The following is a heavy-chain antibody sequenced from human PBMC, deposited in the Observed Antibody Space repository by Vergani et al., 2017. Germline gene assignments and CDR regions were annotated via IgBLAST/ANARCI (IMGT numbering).Heavy chain of an antibody. V-gene: IGHV4-34*01. J-gene: IGHJ4*02. Sequence: QVQLQQWGAGLLKPSETLSLTCAVYGGSFSGYYWSWIRQPPGKGLEWIGEINHSGSTTYNPSLKSRVTISVDTSKNQFSLKLSSVTAPDTAVYYCARGDSSGYYDFDYWGQGTLVTVSS. CDR2: INHSGST. CDR1: GGSFSGYY. D-gene: IGHD3-22*01. CDR3: ARGDSSGYYDFDY.